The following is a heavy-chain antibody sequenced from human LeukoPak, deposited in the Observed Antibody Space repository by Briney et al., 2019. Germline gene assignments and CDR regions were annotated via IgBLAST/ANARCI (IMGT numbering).Heavy chain of an antibody. Sequence: PSETLSLTCTVSGGSISSSSYYWGWIRQPPGKGLEWIGSIYYSGSTYYNPSLKSRVTISVDTSKNQFSLKLSSVTAADTAVYYCASHKPIVVPVLGAFDIWGQGTMVTVSS. V-gene: IGHV4-39*07. CDR3: ASHKPIVVPVLGAFDI. CDR2: IYYSGST. D-gene: IGHD2-21*01. J-gene: IGHJ3*02. CDR1: GGSISSSSYY.